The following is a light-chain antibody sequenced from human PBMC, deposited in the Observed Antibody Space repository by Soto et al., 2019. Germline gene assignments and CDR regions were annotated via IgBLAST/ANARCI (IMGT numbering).Light chain of an antibody. V-gene: IGKV2-30*01. J-gene: IGKJ2*01. CDR3: TQGTSRPYP. Sequence: DVVMTQSPLSLSVIPGQPASISCRSSQSPVTSDGNTYLNWFHQRPGQSPRRLIYKISNRDSGVPDRFIGSVSGTEFTLKIRRVEAEDVAIYHCTQGTSRPYPLGQGTKLEI. CDR2: KIS. CDR1: QSPVTSDGNTY.